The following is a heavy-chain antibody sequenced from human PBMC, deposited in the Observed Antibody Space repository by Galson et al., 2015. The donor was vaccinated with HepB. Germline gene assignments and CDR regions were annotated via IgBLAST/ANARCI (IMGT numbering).Heavy chain of an antibody. Sequence: SVKVSCKASGYTFTGYYMHWVRQAPGQGLEWMGWINPNSGGTNYAQKFQGWVTMTRDTSISTAYMELSRLRSDDTAVYYCARDGDYYGSALDPWGQGTLVTVSS. V-gene: IGHV1-2*04. CDR2: INPNSGGT. D-gene: IGHD3-10*01. CDR3: ARDGDYYGSALDP. CDR1: GYTFTGYY. J-gene: IGHJ5*02.